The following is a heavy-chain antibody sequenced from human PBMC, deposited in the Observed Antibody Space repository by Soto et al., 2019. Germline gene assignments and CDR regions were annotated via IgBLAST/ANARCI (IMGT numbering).Heavy chain of an antibody. D-gene: IGHD2-15*01. V-gene: IGHV1-46*01. CDR1: GYTFTSYY. J-gene: IGHJ4*02. CDR2: INPSGGST. CDR3: ATARYGGNAFDY. Sequence: ASVKVSCKASGYTFTSYYMHWVRQAPGQGLEWMGIINPSGGSTSYAQKFQGRVTMTRDTSTSTVYMELSSLRSEDTAVYYCATARYGGNAFDYWGQGTLVTVSS.